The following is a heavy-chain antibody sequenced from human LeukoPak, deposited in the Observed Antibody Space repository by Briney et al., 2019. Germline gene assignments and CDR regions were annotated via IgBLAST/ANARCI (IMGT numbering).Heavy chain of an antibody. CDR3: AIEGVLYYDSTGLAFDI. D-gene: IGHD3-22*01. J-gene: IGHJ3*02. Sequence: ASVKVSCKAAGYTFSGYYVHWVRQAPGQGLEWMGWINPNSGGTNYAQNFQGRVTMTRDTSISTVYMELSRLRSDDTAMYYCAIEGVLYYDSTGLAFDIWGQGTMVTVSS. CDR2: INPNSGGT. CDR1: GYTFSGYY. V-gene: IGHV1-2*02.